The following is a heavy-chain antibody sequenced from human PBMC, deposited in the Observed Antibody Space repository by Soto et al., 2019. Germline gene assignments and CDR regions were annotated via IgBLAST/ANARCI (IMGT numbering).Heavy chain of an antibody. D-gene: IGHD6-19*01. CDR3: VQTTGWPGFDF. J-gene: IGHJ4*02. V-gene: IGHV3-53*01. Sequence: EVPLVESGGGSIQPGGTLRRSCAASGFAVSSKYMTWVRQAPGKGLEWVSVIYGGGTTYYADSVKGRFTISRDTSKNTLYLQMNSLRAEDTAVYYCVQTTGWPGFDFWGQGTLVTVSS. CDR2: IYGGGTT. CDR1: GFAVSSKY.